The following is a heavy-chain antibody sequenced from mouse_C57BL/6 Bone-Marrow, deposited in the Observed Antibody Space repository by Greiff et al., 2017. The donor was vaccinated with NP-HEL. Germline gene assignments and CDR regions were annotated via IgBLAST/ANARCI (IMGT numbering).Heavy chain of an antibody. CDR3: ARYALDWYFDD. J-gene: IGHJ1*03. V-gene: IGHV7-1*01. CDR1: GFTFSDFY. Sequence: EVNLVESGGGLVQSGRSLRLSCATSGFTFSDFYMEWVRQAPGQGLEWIAASRHKANDYTTDYSASVKGRLIVSRSTSPSILYLQMNALRAEDTAIYYCARYALDWYFDDWGTGTTVTVSA. CDR2: SRHKANDYTT.